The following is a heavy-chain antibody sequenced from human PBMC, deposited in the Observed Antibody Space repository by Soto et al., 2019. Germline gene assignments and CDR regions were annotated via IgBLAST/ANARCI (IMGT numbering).Heavy chain of an antibody. CDR2: IYNDGTT. J-gene: IGHJ6*02. D-gene: IGHD3-10*01. V-gene: IGHV3-53*01. Sequence: GGSLRLSCVASGLPVAGSYMAWVRQAPGEGLEWASVIYNDGTTYYSQSVEGRFTISRDTSKNTLYLQMDRLRDEDTAVYYCVRPLPSGQTHARDVWGQGTTVTVSS. CDR1: GLPVAGSY. CDR3: VRPLPSGQTHARDV.